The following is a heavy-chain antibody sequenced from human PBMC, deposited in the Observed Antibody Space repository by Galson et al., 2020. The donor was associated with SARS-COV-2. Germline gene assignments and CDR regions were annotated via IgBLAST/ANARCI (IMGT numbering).Heavy chain of an antibody. Sequence: ETGGSLRLSCEASGSTASSNYMSWVRQAQGKGLEWVPGIYRGGSTYYADTVKGRFTLSRDNSRNTLYLQMSILRAEDTAVYYCARDCKAYWNYDDGMDVWGQGTTVTVSS. CDR2: IYRGGST. J-gene: IGHJ6*02. D-gene: IGHD3-16*01. CDR1: GSTASSNY. CDR3: ARDCKAYWNYDDGMDV. V-gene: IGHV3-66*01.